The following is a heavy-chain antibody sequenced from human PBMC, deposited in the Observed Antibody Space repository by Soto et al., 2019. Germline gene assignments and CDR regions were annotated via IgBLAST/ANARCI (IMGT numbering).Heavy chain of an antibody. Sequence: SETLSLTCAVSGDSIIGTHWWSWVRRPPGKGLEFIGETHHSRGTNYNPSLRSRVTMSLDKSKNQLSLILYSVTAADTGVYYYARYSAASGTYYFDYWGQGTPVTVSS. CDR2: THHSRGT. J-gene: IGHJ4*01. V-gene: IGHV4-4*02. CDR1: GDSIIGTHW. D-gene: IGHD6-13*01. CDR3: ARYSAASGTYYFDY.